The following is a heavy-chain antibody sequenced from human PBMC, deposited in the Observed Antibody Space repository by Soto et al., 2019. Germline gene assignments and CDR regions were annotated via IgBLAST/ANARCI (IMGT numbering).Heavy chain of an antibody. CDR3: AGGAGESGAWLLFGY. Sequence: ASVKVSCKASGYTFSNYEINWVRQASGQGLEWMGRMNPNDGNTGYAQNFQGRVSMTRNTSINTAYMELSSLRSDDTAVVYSAGGAGESGAWLLFGYRGQVALGTV. CDR2: MNPNDGNT. V-gene: IGHV1-8*01. D-gene: IGHD3-3*01. CDR1: GYTFSNYE. J-gene: IGHJ4*02.